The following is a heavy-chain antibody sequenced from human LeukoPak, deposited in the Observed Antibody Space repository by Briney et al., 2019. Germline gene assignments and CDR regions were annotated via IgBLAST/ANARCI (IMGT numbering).Heavy chain of an antibody. CDR2: IYSDGSST. CDR3: ARDRSSLRLWFGELRN. D-gene: IGHD3-10*01. CDR1: GFTFSSYW. Sequence: GGSLRLSCAASGFTFSSYWMHWVRQAPGKGLVWVSRIYSDGSSTNYADSVKGRFTISRDNTKNTLYLQMNSLRAEDTAVYYCARDRSSLRLWFGELRNWGQGTLVTVSS. V-gene: IGHV3-74*01. J-gene: IGHJ4*02.